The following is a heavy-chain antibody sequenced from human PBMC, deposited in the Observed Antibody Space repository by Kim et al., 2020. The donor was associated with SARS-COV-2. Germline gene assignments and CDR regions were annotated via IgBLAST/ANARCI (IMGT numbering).Heavy chain of an antibody. CDR1: GGSFSGYY. CDR3: AVLSGSYHTNYYYGMDV. V-gene: IGHV4-34*01. Sequence: SETLSLTCAVYGGSFSGYYWSWIRQPPGKGLEWIGEINHSGSTNYNPSLKSRVTISVDTSKNQFSLKLSSVTAADTAVYYCAVLSGSYHTNYYYGMDVWGQGTTVTVSS. D-gene: IGHD1-26*01. CDR2: INHSGST. J-gene: IGHJ6*02.